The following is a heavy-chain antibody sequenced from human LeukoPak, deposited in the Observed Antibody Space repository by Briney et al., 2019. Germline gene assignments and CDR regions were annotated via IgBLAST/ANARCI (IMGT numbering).Heavy chain of an antibody. CDR1: GYTFTNYG. J-gene: IGHJ4*02. CDR3: ARVCHWDIDNTRGDPLDY. D-gene: IGHD2-15*01. CDR2: ISAYNGDT. Sequence: ASVKVSCKSSGYTFTNYGITWVRQAPGQGLEWMGWISAYNGDTKYAQKFQGRVTRTTDTSTSTAYMEVRSRRSDDTAMYYCARVCHWDIDNTRGDPLDYWGQGTLVTVSS. V-gene: IGHV1-18*01.